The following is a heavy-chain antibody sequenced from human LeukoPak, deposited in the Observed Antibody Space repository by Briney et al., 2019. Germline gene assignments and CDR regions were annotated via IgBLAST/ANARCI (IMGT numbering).Heavy chain of an antibody. CDR3: ASWRNYVSGSYNSYVY. Sequence: SQTLSLTCAISGDSVSSNSAAWNWIRQSPSRGLEWLGRTYYRSKWYNDYAVSVKSRITINPDTSKNQFSLQLNSVTPEDTAVYYCASWRNYVSGSYNSYVYWAQGTPVTISS. D-gene: IGHD3-10*01. CDR1: GDSVSSNSAA. V-gene: IGHV6-1*01. CDR2: TYYRSKWYN. J-gene: IGHJ4*02.